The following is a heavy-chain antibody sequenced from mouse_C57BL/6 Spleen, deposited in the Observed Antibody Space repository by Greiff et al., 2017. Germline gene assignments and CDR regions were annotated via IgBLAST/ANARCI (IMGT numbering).Heavy chain of an antibody. CDR3: ARHLRLWYFDV. D-gene: IGHD5-1*01. V-gene: IGHV5-17*01. CDR1: GFTFSDYG. Sequence: EVKLMESGGGLVKPGGSLKLSCAASGFTFSDYGMHWVRQAPEKGLEWVAYISSGSSTIYYADTVKGRFTISRDNAKNTLFLQMTSLRSEDTAMYYCARHLRLWYFDVWGTGTTVTVSS. CDR2: ISSGSSTI. J-gene: IGHJ1*03.